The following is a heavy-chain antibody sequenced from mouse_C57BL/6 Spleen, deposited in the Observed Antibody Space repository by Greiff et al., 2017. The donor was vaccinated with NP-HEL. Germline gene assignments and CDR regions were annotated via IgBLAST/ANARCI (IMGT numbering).Heavy chain of an antibody. J-gene: IGHJ4*01. D-gene: IGHD3-2*02. CDR1: GYTFTDYY. V-gene: IGHV1-76*01. CDR2: IYPGSGNT. CDR3: ARSGQLRLRDAMDY. Sequence: VQVVESGAELVRPGASVKLSCKASGYTFTDYYINWVKQRPGQGLEWIARIYPGSGNTYYNEKFKGKATLTAEKSSSTAYMQLSSLTSEDSAVYFCARSGQLRLRDAMDYWGQGTSVTVSS.